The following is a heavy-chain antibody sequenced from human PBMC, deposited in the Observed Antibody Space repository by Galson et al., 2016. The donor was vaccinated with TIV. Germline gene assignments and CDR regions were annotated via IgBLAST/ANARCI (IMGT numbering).Heavy chain of an antibody. D-gene: IGHD1-26*01. V-gene: IGHV3-11*06. CDR1: GFTFSDYY. CDR3: AAGRWSRGALDI. CDR2: ISSGRSSSP. Sequence: SLRLSCAASGFTFSDYYMNWVRQPPGKGLEWISYISSGRSSSPIYVDSVKGRFTISRDNAKNSLYLQMSELRAEDTAVYYCAAGRWSRGALDIWGQGTMVTVSS. J-gene: IGHJ3*02.